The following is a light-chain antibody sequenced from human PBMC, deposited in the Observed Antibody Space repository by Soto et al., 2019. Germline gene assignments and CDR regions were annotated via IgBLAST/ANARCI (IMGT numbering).Light chain of an antibody. V-gene: IGKV1-39*01. J-gene: IGKJ1*01. Sequence: DIRMTQSPSSLSASVGDRVTITCQASQGISNFLNWYQQKPGEAPKLLIFTGSLLHSGVPPRFSGSGSGTDFTLTISSLQPEDFATYYCQQTLSFPPTFGQGTKV. CDR2: TGS. CDR1: QGISNF. CDR3: QQTLSFPPT.